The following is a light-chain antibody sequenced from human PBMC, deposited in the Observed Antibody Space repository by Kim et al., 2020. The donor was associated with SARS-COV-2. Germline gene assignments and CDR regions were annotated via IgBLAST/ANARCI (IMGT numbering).Light chain of an antibody. CDR3: QMYNSAPRT. V-gene: IGKV1-27*01. CDR2: AAS. Sequence: DIQMTQSPSYLSASVGDRVTITCRASQDISNYLAWYQQKPGQVPKFLIYAASTLQSGVPSRFSGGGSGTDFTLTISSLQPEDVATYYCQMYNSAPRTFGQGTKVEI. CDR1: QDISNY. J-gene: IGKJ1*01.